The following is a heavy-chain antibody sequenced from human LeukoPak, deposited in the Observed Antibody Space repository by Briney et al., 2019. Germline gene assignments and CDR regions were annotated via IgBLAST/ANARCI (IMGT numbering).Heavy chain of an antibody. D-gene: IGHD2-15*01. V-gene: IGHV3-23*01. CDR3: AKERGCSLGSCCRIPDY. CDR2: ISASCGST. J-gene: IGHJ4*02. CDR1: GFTFSSYA. Sequence: PGGSLRLTCAASGFTFSSYAINWVRHPPATGLERVSAISASCGSTYYADSVKGRFTISRDNSKNTLYLQVNSLRAEDTAVYFCAKERGCSLGSCCRIPDYWGQGTLVTVSS.